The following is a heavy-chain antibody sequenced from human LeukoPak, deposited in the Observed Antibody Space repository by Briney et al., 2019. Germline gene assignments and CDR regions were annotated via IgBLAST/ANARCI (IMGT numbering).Heavy chain of an antibody. CDR3: ARRGSSSSSNWFDP. CDR1: GGSISSYY. V-gene: IGHV4-59*12. CDR2: IYYSGST. D-gene: IGHD6-13*01. J-gene: IGHJ5*02. Sequence: KASETLSLTCTVSGGSISSYYWSWIRQPPGKGLEWIGYIYYSGSTNYNPSLKSRVTISVDTSKNQFSLKLSSVTAADTAVYYCARRGSSSSSNWFDPWGQGTLVTVSS.